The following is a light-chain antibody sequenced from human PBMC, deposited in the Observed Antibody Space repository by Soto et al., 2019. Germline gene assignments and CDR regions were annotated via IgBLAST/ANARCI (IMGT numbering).Light chain of an antibody. CDR3: HHYHNFPRT. CDR1: QTISSW. Sequence: DIQRTQSPSTLSGSVGDRVTITCRAIQTISSWLAWYQQKPGKAPKLLIYKESTLKSGVPSRFSGSGYGTEFTLTVSSLQPDDFATYYCHHYHNFPRTLGQGTTVDI. J-gene: IGKJ1*01. CDR2: KES. V-gene: IGKV1-5*03.